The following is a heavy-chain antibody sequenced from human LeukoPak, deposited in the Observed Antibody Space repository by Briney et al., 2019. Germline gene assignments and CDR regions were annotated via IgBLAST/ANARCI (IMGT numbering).Heavy chain of an antibody. Sequence: PSETLSLTCAVYGGSFSGYYWSWIRQPPGKGLEWIGEINHSGSTNYNPSLKSRVTISVDTSKNQFSLKLSSVTAADTAVYYCACREHYYDSSGHPHNKPPRLDYWGQGTLVTVSS. J-gene: IGHJ4*02. CDR1: GGSFSGYY. V-gene: IGHV4-34*01. D-gene: IGHD3-22*01. CDR3: ACREHYYDSSGHPHNKPPRLDY. CDR2: INHSGST.